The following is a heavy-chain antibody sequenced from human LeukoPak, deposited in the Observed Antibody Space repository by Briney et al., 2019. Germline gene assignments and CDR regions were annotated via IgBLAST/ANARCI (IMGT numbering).Heavy chain of an antibody. CDR2: IKKDGSEK. CDR1: GFTFSNYS. J-gene: IGHJ4*02. D-gene: IGHD1-26*01. V-gene: IGHV3-7*01. Sequence: PGGSLRLSCAASGFTFSNYSMSWVRQAPGKGRECVANIKKDGSEKYYGGSVKGRFTISRDNAKNTLYLQMNSLRAEDTAVYYCARDVRELPRGGDYFDSWGQGTLVTVSS. CDR3: ARDVRELPRGGDYFDS.